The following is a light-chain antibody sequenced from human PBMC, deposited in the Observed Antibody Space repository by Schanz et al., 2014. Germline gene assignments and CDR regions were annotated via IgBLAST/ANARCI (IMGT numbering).Light chain of an antibody. J-gene: IGLJ2*01. CDR2: GNS. CDR1: SSNIGAGYD. Sequence: QSVLTQPPSVSGAPGQRVTISCTGSSSNIGAGYDVHWYQQLPGTAPKLLIYGNSNRPSGVPDRFSGSKFGTSASLAISGLQSEDEADYYCQTWGTGPVVFGGGTKLTVL. V-gene: IGLV1-40*01. CDR3: QTWGTGPVV.